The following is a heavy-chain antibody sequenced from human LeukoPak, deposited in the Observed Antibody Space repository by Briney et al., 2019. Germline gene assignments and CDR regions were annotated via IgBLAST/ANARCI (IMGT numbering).Heavy chain of an antibody. J-gene: IGHJ3*02. V-gene: IGHV3-23*01. Sequence: GGSLRLSCEASGFTFSSYAMSWVRQAPGKGLEWVSAISGSGGSTYYADSVKGRFTISRDNSKNTLYLQMNSLRAEDTAVYYCARAPSSGYYFFDAFDIWGQGTMVTVSS. CDR3: ARAPSSGYYFFDAFDI. D-gene: IGHD3-22*01. CDR1: GFTFSSYA. CDR2: ISGSGGST.